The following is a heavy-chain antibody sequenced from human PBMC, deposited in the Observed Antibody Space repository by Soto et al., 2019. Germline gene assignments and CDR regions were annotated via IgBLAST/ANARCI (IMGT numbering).Heavy chain of an antibody. V-gene: IGHV1-18*01. CDR1: GYTFTSYG. CDR2: ISAYNGNT. D-gene: IGHD1-26*01. Sequence: QVQLVQSGAEVKKPGASVKVSCKASGYTFTSYGISWVRQAPGQGLEWMGWISAYNGNTNYAQKLQGRVTMTPDTSPSEAYMALRSLRSDDTAVYYCARDSSGSYLVYWGQGTLVTVSS. J-gene: IGHJ4*02. CDR3: ARDSSGSYLVY.